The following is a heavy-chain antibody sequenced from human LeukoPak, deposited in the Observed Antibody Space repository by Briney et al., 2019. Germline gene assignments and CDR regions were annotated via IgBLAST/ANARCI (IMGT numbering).Heavy chain of an antibody. D-gene: IGHD2-15*01. J-gene: IGHJ4*02. V-gene: IGHV1-18*01. CDR3: ARDRSPYCSGGSCYSGVDY. CDR2: ISAYNGNT. Sequence: ASVKVSCKASGYTFTSYGISWVRQAPGQGLEWMGWISAYNGNTNYAQKLQGRVTMTTDTSTSTAYMEPRSLRSDDTAVYYCARDRSPYCSGGSCYSGVDYWGQGTLVTVSS. CDR1: GYTFTSYG.